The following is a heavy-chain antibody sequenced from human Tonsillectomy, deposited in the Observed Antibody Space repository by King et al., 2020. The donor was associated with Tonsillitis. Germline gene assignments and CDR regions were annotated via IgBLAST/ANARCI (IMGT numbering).Heavy chain of an antibody. Sequence: LQLQESGPGLVKPSETLSLTCTVSGGSINSSNYYWGWIRQPPGKGLEWIGNIFHSGSTYYNPSLKSRVTISVDTSKSQISLNLSSLTAADTAVYYCARLYFYDSTGYLYYFDYWGQGTLVTVSS. J-gene: IGHJ4*02. D-gene: IGHD3-22*01. V-gene: IGHV4-39*01. CDR3: ARLYFYDSTGYLYYFDY. CDR2: IFHSGST. CDR1: GGSINSSNYY.